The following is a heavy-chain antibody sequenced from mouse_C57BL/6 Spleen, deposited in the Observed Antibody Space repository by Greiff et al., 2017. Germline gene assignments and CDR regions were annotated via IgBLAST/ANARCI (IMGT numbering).Heavy chain of an antibody. Sequence: VQLQQSGAELVRPGASVKLSCTASGFNIKDDYMHWVKQRPEQGLEWIGWIDPENGATEYASKFQGKATITADTSSNTAYLQLSSLTSEDTAVYYCTIITTVVAPYYAMDYWGQGTSVTVSS. CDR2: IDPENGAT. CDR3: TIITTVVAPYYAMDY. J-gene: IGHJ4*01. V-gene: IGHV14-4*01. CDR1: GFNIKDDY. D-gene: IGHD1-1*01.